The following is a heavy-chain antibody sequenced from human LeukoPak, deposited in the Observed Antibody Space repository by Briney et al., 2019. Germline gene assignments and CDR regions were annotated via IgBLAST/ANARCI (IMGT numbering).Heavy chain of an antibody. CDR2: ISSSSSYI. V-gene: IGHV3-21*01. CDR3: ARSNQYYYDSGAYAETDY. D-gene: IGHD3-22*01. Sequence: PGGSLRLSCAASGFTFSSYSMNWVRQAPGKGLEWVSSISSSSSYIYYADSVKGRFTISRDNAKNSLYLQMNSLRAEDTAVYYCARSNQYYYDSGAYAETDYWGQGTLVTVSS. CDR1: GFTFSSYS. J-gene: IGHJ4*02.